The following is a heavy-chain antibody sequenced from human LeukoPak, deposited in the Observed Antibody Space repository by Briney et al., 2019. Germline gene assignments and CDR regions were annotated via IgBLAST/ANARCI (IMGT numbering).Heavy chain of an antibody. Sequence: PGGSLRLSCAASGFTFSSYAMSWVRQAPGKGLEWVSAISGSGGSTYYADSVKGRFTISRDNSKNTLYLQMNSLRAEDTAVYYCARDKIVGTTNFDYWGQGTLVTVSS. CDR3: ARDKIVGTTNFDY. CDR1: GFTFSSYA. V-gene: IGHV3-23*01. J-gene: IGHJ4*02. D-gene: IGHD1-26*01. CDR2: ISGSGGST.